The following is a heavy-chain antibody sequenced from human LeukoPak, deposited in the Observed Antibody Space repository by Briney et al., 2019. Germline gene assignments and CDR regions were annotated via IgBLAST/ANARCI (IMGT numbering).Heavy chain of an antibody. CDR1: GITFNLYA. CDR2: ISNSGGST. Sequence: GGSLRLSCAASGITFNLYAMSWVRQAPGKGLEWVSSISNSGGSTYYVDSVKGRFTISRDNSKNTLYLQMNSLRAEDTAVYYCAKGIQWLVLDCWGQGALVTVSS. D-gene: IGHD6-19*01. CDR3: AKGIQWLVLDC. J-gene: IGHJ4*02. V-gene: IGHV3-23*01.